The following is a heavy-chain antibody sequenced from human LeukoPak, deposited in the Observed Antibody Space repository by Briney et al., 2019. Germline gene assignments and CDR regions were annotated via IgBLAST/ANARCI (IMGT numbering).Heavy chain of an antibody. CDR3: ARVIGGAVFDY. CDR2: ISSSGSTI. CDR1: GFTFSSYE. J-gene: IGHJ4*02. D-gene: IGHD3-22*01. V-gene: IGHV3-48*03. Sequence: QTGGSLRLSCAASGFTFSSYEMNWVRQAPGKGLEWVSYISSSGSTIYYADSVRGRFIISRDNAENSLYLQMNSLRAEDTAVYYCARVIGGAVFDYWGQGTLVTVSS.